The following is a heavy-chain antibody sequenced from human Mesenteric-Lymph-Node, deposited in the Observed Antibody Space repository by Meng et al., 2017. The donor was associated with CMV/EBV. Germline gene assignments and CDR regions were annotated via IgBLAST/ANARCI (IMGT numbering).Heavy chain of an antibody. D-gene: IGHD4-23*01. CDR3: ARHQRWLKSEGGFNY. CDR1: GVSFSGCY. Sequence: HGHLQRWGEGLLKPSETLSLPCAVYGVSFSGCYWSWIRQPPGKGLEWIGEINHSGSTNYNPSIKSRVTISVDTSKNQFSLKLSSVTAADTAVYYCARHQRWLKSEGGFNYWGQGTLVTVSS. V-gene: IGHV4-34*01. J-gene: IGHJ4*02. CDR2: INHSGST.